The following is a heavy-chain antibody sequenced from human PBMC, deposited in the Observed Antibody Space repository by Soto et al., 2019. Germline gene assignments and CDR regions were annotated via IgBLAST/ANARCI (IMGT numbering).Heavy chain of an antibody. CDR1: GGSISSYY. V-gene: IGHV4-59*01. D-gene: IGHD1-7*01. CDR2: IYYSGST. CDR3: ARGRTTLVTFFDY. J-gene: IGHJ4*02. Sequence: PSETLSLTCTVSGGSISSYYWSWIRQPPGKGLEWIGYIYYSGSTNYNPSLKSRVTISVDTSKNQFSLKLSSVTAADTAVYYCARGRTTLVTFFDYWGQGTLVTVSS.